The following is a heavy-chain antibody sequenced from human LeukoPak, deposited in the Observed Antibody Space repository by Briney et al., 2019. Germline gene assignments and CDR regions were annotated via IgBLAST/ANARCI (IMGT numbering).Heavy chain of an antibody. CDR1: GFTFRNVW. J-gene: IGHJ3*02. V-gene: IGHV3-7*04. CDR2: IRKDGSEK. CDR3: ARHWEGVESDAFDI. D-gene: IGHD1-26*01. Sequence: GGSLRLSCTASGFTFRNVWMTWVRQAPGKGLEWVANIRKDGSEKNYVDSVKGRFTISRDNAKNSLYLQMNSLRADDTALYYCARHWEGVESDAFDIWGQGTMVTVSS.